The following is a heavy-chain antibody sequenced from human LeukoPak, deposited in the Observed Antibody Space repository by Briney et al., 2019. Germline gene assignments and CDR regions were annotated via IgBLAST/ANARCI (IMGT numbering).Heavy chain of an antibody. Sequence: KPSETLSLTCSVSGDSVSRSDSYWDWIRQPPGKGLEWIGTIYYSGRTYYSPSLKSRVTMSVDPSNNQFSLNLRSVTAADTALYYCARRRYYDGSGYLEWGQSTLLSVSS. CDR2: IYYSGRT. D-gene: IGHD3-22*01. CDR1: GDSVSRSDSY. V-gene: IGHV4-39*01. CDR3: ARRRYYDGSGYLE. J-gene: IGHJ1*01.